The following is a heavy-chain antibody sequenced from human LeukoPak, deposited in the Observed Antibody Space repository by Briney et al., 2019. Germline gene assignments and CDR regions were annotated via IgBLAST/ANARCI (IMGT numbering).Heavy chain of an antibody. CDR3: ARDGYGFGDYDSYFDY. J-gene: IGHJ4*02. CDR1: GFTFSSYA. D-gene: IGHD4-17*01. CDR2: ISGSAGST. Sequence: GGSLRLSCAASGFTFSSYAMGWVRQAPGKGLEWVSTISGSAGSTYYAGSVKGRFTISRDTSKNTLYLQMNNLRAEDTAVYYCARDGYGFGDYDSYFDYWGQGTLVTVSS. V-gene: IGHV3-23*01.